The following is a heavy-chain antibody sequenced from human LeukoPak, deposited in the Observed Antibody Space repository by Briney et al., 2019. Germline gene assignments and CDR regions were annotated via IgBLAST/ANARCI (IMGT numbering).Heavy chain of an antibody. Sequence: PGGSLRLSCTVPGFTFNSYAMSWVRQAPGKGLEWVSSISGNGDDTYHADSVKGRFTVSRDNSKSTLYLQMNSLRAEDTAVFYCAREQGGIAAAPPFDYWGQGTLVTVSS. CDR3: AREQGGIAAAPPFDY. CDR2: ISGNGDDT. CDR1: GFTFNSYA. D-gene: IGHD6-13*01. V-gene: IGHV3-23*01. J-gene: IGHJ4*02.